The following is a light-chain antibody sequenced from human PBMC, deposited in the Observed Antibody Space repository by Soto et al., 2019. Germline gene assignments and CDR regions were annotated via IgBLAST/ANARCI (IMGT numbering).Light chain of an antibody. CDR3: QQSYRTPYT. Sequence: DFQMTQSPSSLSASVGDRVTITCRASQGISTYLVWYQQRQGRAPKLLIYDASSLLSGVPSRFSGSGSGTDFTLTISSLQPEDFATYYCQQSYRTPYTFGQGTKLETK. CDR2: DAS. V-gene: IGKV1-39*01. CDR1: QGISTY. J-gene: IGKJ2*01.